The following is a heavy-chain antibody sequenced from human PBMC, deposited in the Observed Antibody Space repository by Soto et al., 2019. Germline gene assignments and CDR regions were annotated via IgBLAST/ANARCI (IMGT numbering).Heavy chain of an antibody. CDR3: ARGGVVVPAAIDYYGMDV. CDR2: IDPSDSYT. Sequence: GESLKISCKGSGYSFTSYWISWVRQMPGKGLEWMGRIDPSDSYTNYSPSFQGHVTISADKSISTAYLQWSSLKASDTAMYYCARGGVVVPAAIDYYGMDVWGQGTTVTVSS. D-gene: IGHD2-2*01. V-gene: IGHV5-10-1*01. CDR1: GYSFTSYW. J-gene: IGHJ6*02.